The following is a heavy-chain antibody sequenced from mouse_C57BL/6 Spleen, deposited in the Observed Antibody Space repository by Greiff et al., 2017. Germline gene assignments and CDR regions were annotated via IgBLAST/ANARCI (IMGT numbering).Heavy chain of an antibody. J-gene: IGHJ4*01. D-gene: IGHD1-1*01. CDR1: GFTFTDYY. V-gene: IGHV7-3*01. CDR3: ARYHYYCSSYDAMDY. CDR2: IRNKANGYTT. Sequence: EVMLVESGGGLVQPGGSLSLSCAASGFTFTDYYMSWVRQPPGKALEWLGFIRNKANGYTTEYSASVKGRFTISRDNSQSILYLQMNALRAEDSATYYCARYHYYCSSYDAMDYWGQGTSVTVSS.